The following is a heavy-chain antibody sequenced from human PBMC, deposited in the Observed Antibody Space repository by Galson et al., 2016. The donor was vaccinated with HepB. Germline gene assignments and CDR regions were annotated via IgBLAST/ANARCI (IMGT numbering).Heavy chain of an antibody. CDR3: AKRMSYSYYYAMDI. CDR1: GFFFSNFV. CDR2: ISDNTAGT. J-gene: IGHJ6*02. V-gene: IGHV3-23*01. Sequence: SLGLSCADSGFFFSNFVMTWFRQAPGKGLEWVSDISDNTAGTKYADSVKGRFTISRDNSKNTVYLQMNSLRGGDTALYYCAKRMSYSYYYAMDIWGQGTTVTVS. D-gene: IGHD2-15*01.